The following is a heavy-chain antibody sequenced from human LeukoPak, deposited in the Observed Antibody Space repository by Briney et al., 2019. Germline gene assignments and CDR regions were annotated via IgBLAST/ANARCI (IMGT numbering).Heavy chain of an antibody. CDR1: GFTFSSYW. J-gene: IGHJ6*03. Sequence: GGSLRLSCAASGFTFSSYWMSWVRQAPGKGLEWVSGISGGGDTTDYADSVRGRFTISRDNSRNTLYLQMNSLRVDDTAVYYCAKDSTWNYEGDMDVWGKGTTVTVSS. CDR2: ISGGGDTT. V-gene: IGHV3-23*01. D-gene: IGHD1-7*01. CDR3: AKDSTWNYEGDMDV.